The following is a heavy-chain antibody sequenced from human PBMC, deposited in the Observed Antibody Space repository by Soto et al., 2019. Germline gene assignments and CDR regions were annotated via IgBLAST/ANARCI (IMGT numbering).Heavy chain of an antibody. CDR3: ARDGYSAGFDI. Sequence: EVQLVEFGGGLVQPGGSLRLSCAASGFTFSSYYMSWVRQPPGKGLEWVANIKQDGSEKYYVDSVKGRFSISRDNAKNSLYLQMNSLRAEDTAVYYCARDGYSAGFDIWGQGTMVIVSS. CDR2: IKQDGSEK. D-gene: IGHD5-18*01. J-gene: IGHJ3*02. CDR1: GFTFSSYY. V-gene: IGHV3-7*01.